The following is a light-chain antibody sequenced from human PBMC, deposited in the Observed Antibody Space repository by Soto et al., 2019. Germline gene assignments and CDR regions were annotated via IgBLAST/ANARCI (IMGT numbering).Light chain of an antibody. Sequence: SVLTQPPSASGTPGQRVTISCSGRSSNIGSNPVNWYQQLPGTAPKLLIYSNNQRPSGVPDRFSGSKSGTSASLAISGLQSEDEADYYCAAWDDSLNGVVFGGGTKLTVL. J-gene: IGLJ2*01. V-gene: IGLV1-44*01. CDR3: AAWDDSLNGVV. CDR2: SNN. CDR1: SSNIGSNP.